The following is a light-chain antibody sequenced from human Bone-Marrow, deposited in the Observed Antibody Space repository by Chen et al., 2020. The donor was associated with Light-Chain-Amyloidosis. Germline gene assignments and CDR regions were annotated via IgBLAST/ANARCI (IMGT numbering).Light chain of an antibody. CDR3: QSYQRISQGV. CDR2: EDD. J-gene: IGLJ3*02. Sequence: NFMLTQPHSVSESPRKTVIISCTRSSGSIATNYVQWYQQRPGSSPTTVIYEDDQRPSGVPDRFSGSIDRSSNSASLTISGLKTADEADYYCQSYQRISQGVFGGVTKLTVL. CDR1: SGSIATNY. V-gene: IGLV6-57*01.